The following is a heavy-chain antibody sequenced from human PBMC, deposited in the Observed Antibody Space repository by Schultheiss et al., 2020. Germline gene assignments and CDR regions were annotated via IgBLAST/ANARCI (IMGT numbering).Heavy chain of an antibody. Sequence: SVKVSCKASGGTFSSYAISWVRQAPGQGLEWMGGIIPIFGTANYAQKFQGRVTMTRDTSTSTVYMELSSLRSEDTAVYYCARDRRLSRITIFGVVRVFWFDPWGQGTLVTVSS. CDR3: ARDRRLSRITIFGVVRVFWFDP. D-gene: IGHD3-3*01. CDR2: IIPIFGTA. J-gene: IGHJ5*02. CDR1: GGTFSSYA. V-gene: IGHV1-69*05.